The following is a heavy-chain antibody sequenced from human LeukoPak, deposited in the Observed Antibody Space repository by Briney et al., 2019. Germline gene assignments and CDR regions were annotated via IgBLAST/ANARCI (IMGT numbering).Heavy chain of an antibody. CDR1: GFTFSSTW. D-gene: IGHD3-22*01. V-gene: IGHV3-74*01. J-gene: IGHJ1*01. CDR3: ARDDYYYDSSGYTEYFQH. Sequence: GGSLRLSCAASGFTFSSTWMNWVRQAPGKGLVWVSRINSDGSTITYADSVKGRFTISRDNAKNSLYLQMNSLRAEDTAVYYCARDDYYYDSSGYTEYFQHWGQGTLVTVSS. CDR2: INSDGSTI.